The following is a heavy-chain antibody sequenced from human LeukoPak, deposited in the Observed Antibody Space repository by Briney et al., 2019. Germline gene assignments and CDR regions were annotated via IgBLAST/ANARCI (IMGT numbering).Heavy chain of an antibody. CDR3: ARPPVLDV. V-gene: IGHV4-59*01. J-gene: IGHJ6*02. CDR1: GDSIGHYS. Sequence: SETLPLTCTVSGDSIGHYSWSWVRQPPGKALEWVGDIFYRGSTKYNPSLKSRLTISLDTSKNQASLELSSVTAADTAVYSCARPPVLDVWGQGTTVPVSS. CDR2: IFYRGST.